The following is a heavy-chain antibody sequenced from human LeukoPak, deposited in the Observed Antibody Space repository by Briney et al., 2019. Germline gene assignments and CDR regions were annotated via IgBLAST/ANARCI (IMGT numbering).Heavy chain of an antibody. CDR2: IYYSGST. Sequence: PSETLSLTCTVSGGSISSYYWSWIRQPPGKGLEWIGYIYYSGSTNYNPSLKGRVTISVDTSKNQFSLKLSSATAADTAVYYCAATYYYDSSGFRRWFDPWGQGTLVTVSS. CDR1: GGSISSYY. D-gene: IGHD3-22*01. J-gene: IGHJ5*02. V-gene: IGHV4-59*01. CDR3: AATYYYDSSGFRRWFDP.